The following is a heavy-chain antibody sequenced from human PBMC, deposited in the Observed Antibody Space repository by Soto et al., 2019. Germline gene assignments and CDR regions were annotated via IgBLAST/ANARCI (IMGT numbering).Heavy chain of an antibody. CDR1: GGTFSSYA. D-gene: IGHD3-10*01. Sequence: QVQLVQSGAEVKKPGSSVKVSCKASGGTFSSYAISWVRQAPGQGLEWMGGIIPIFGTANYAQKFQGRVRIPANESTSTAYRGRRSLRSGETAVYSGAGDLGVDPNAEYSQNGGQGTLVTVS. CDR2: IIPIFGTA. J-gene: IGHJ1*01. V-gene: IGHV1-69*01. CDR3: AGDLGVDPNAEYSQN.